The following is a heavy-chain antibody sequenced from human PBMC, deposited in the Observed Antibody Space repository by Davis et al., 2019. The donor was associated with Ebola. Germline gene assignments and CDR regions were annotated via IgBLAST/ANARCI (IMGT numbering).Heavy chain of an antibody. Sequence: PGGSLRLSCAASGFTFSSYAMSWVRQAHGKGLEWVSAISGSGGSTYYADSVKGRFTISRDNSKNTLYLQMNSLRAEDTAVYYCAKDERITIFGVYWFYPWGQGTLVTVSP. V-gene: IGHV3-23*01. CDR1: GFTFSSYA. D-gene: IGHD3-3*01. CDR3: AKDERITIFGVYWFYP. J-gene: IGHJ5*02. CDR2: ISGSGGST.